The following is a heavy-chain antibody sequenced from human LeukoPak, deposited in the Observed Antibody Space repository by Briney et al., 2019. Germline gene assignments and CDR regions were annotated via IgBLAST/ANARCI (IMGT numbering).Heavy chain of an antibody. Sequence: GGSLRLSCAASKFSFSNYEMNWVRQAPGKGLEWVSYISSSGSTIYYADSVKGRFTVSRDNAKNSLYLQMNSLRAEDTAVYYCARRDSSGWGIDYWGQGTLVTVSS. CDR1: KFSFSNYE. D-gene: IGHD6-19*01. V-gene: IGHV3-48*03. CDR2: ISSSGSTI. J-gene: IGHJ4*02. CDR3: ARRDSSGWGIDY.